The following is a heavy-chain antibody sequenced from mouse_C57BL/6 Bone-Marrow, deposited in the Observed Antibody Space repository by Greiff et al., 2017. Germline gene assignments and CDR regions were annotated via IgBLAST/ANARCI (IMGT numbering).Heavy chain of an antibody. V-gene: IGHV5-6*02. CDR2: ISSGGGYT. CDR1: GFTFSSYG. Sequence: DVKLVESGGDLVKPGGSLKLSCAASGFTFSSYGMSWVSQTPDKRLEWVATISSGGGYTDYPDSVKGRFTISRDNAKNTLYLHMSSLKSEDTAMYYWARHYYYVPSWFAYWGQGTLVTVSA. J-gene: IGHJ3*01. CDR3: ARHYYYVPSWFAY. D-gene: IGHD1-1*01.